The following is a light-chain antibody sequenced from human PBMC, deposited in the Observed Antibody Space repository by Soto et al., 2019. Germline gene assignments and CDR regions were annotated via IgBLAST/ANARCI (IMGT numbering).Light chain of an antibody. CDR2: DAS. V-gene: IGKV3-11*01. CDR3: QQRSNCPRT. J-gene: IGKJ4*01. Sequence: SRKTRTLSPGESAPLSCRASQSVTRYLAWYQQKPGQAPRLLIYDASNRATGIPARFSGSESGTDFTLALRSRGSEDSALYYCQQRSNCPRTFGGGTKVDTK. CDR1: QSVTRY.